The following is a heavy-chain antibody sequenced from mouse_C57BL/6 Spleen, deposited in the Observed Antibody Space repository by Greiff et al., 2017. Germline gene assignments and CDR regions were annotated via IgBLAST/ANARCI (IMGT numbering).Heavy chain of an antibody. Sequence: VQLQQSGPELVKPGASVKISCKASGYTFTDYYMNWVKQSHGKSLEWIGDINPNNGGTSYNQKFKGKATLTVDKSSSTAYMELRSLTSEDSAVYYCAREFITTVVADYFDYWGQGTTLTVSS. CDR3: AREFITTVVADYFDY. CDR2: INPNNGGT. CDR1: GYTFTDYY. D-gene: IGHD1-1*01. J-gene: IGHJ2*01. V-gene: IGHV1-26*01.